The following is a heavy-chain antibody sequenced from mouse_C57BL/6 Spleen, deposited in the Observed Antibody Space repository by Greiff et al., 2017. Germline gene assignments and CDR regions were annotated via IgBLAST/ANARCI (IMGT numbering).Heavy chain of an antibody. CDR3: ARQGSNSYFDY. J-gene: IGHJ2*01. CDR1: GFTFSSYG. Sequence: DVKLQESGGDLVKPGGSLKLSCAASGFTFSSYGMSWVRQTPDKRLEWVATISSGGSYTYYPDSVKGRFTISRDNAKNTLYLQMSSLKSEDTAVYYCARQGSNSYFDYWGQGTTLTVSS. D-gene: IGHD4-1*01. CDR2: ISSGGSYT. V-gene: IGHV5-6*02.